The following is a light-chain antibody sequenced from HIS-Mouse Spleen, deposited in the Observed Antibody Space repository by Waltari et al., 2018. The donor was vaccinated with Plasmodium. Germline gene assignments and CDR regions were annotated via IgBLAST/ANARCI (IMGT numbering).Light chain of an antibody. V-gene: IGLV3-10*01. J-gene: IGLJ3*02. CDR2: DDS. Sequence: SYELTQQPSVSVSPGQKARITCSGDALPKKYTYCYQQKAGQAPVLGIYDDSKRPSGIPERFSGSSSGTMATLTISGAQVEDEADYYCYSTDSSGNHRVFGGGTKLTVL. CDR1: ALPKKY. CDR3: YSTDSSGNHRV.